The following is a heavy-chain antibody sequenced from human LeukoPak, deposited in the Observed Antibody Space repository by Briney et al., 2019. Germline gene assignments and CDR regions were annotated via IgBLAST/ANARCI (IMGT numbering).Heavy chain of an antibody. J-gene: IGHJ4*02. D-gene: IGHD3-16*02. CDR1: GGSISSYY. V-gene: IGHV4-59*01. Sequence: SETLSLTCTVSGGSISSYYWSWIRQPPGKGLEWIGCIYYSGSTNYNPSLKSRVTISVDTSKNQFSLKLSSVTAADTAVYYCARAWANYDYVWGSYRHDFDYWGQGTLVTVSS. CDR2: IYYSGST. CDR3: ARAWANYDYVWGSYRHDFDY.